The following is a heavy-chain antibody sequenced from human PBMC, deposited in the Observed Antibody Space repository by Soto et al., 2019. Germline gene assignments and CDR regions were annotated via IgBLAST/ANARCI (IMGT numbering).Heavy chain of an antibody. CDR3: ARGAFGSSWYYYYGMDV. J-gene: IGHJ6*02. CDR2: IYHSGST. CDR1: GGSISSSNW. D-gene: IGHD6-13*01. Sequence: SETLSLTCAVSGGSISSSNWWSWVRPPPGKGLEWIGEIYHSGSTNYNPSLKSRVTISVDKSKNQFSLKLSSVTAADTAVYYCARGAFGSSWYYYYGMDVWGQGTTVTVSS. V-gene: IGHV4-4*02.